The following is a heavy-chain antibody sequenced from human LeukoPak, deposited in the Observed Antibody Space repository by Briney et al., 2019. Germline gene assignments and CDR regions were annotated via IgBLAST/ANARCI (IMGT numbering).Heavy chain of an antibody. V-gene: IGHV3-48*01. CDR1: GFTFSTYG. CDR3: VRRFGY. CDR2: ITTTSSTI. Sequence: PGGSLRLSCAASGFTFSTYGMNWVRQAPGKGLEWVSYITTTSSTIYYTDSVRGRFTISRDNAKNSLYLQMNSLRAEDTAVYYCVRRFGYWGQGTLVTVSS. J-gene: IGHJ4*02.